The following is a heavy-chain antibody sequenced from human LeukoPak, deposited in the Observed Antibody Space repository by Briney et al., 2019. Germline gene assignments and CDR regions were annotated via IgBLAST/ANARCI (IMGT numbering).Heavy chain of an antibody. CDR3: AKSGTFLEWLLADYFDY. CDR1: GFTFSSYG. Sequence: GGSLRLSCAASGFTFSSYGMHWVRQAPGKGLEWVAVISYDGSNKYYADSVKGRVTISRDNSKNTLYLQMNSLRADDTAVYYCAKSGTFLEWLLADYFDYWGQGIVVTVSS. CDR2: ISYDGSNK. J-gene: IGHJ4*02. V-gene: IGHV3-30*18. D-gene: IGHD3-3*01.